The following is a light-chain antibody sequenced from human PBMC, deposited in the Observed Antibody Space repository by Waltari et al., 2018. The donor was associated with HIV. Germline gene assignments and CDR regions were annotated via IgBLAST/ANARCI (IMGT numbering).Light chain of an antibody. CDR1: SGSVSTSYY. CDR3: VLYMGSGIWV. J-gene: IGLJ3*02. V-gene: IGLV8-61*01. CDR2: RTN. Sequence: QTVVTQEPLFSVSPGGTVTLTCGLSSGSVSTSYYPSWYQQTPGQAPRTIIYRTNTRSSGVPDRFSGSILGNKAALTSTGAQADDESDYYCVLYMGSGIWVFGGGTKLTVL.